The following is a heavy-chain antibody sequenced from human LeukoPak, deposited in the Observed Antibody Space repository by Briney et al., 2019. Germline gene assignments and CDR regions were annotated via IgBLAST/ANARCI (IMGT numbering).Heavy chain of an antibody. D-gene: IGHD5-24*01. CDR2: INPNSGGT. CDR3: ARIRDGYNSYFFYGMDV. J-gene: IGHJ6*02. V-gene: IGHV1-2*06. Sequence: GASVKVSCKASGYTFTGYYMHWVRQAPGQGLEWMGRINPNSGGTNYAQKFQGRVTMTRDTSISTAYMELSRLRSDDTAVYYCARIRDGYNSYFFYGMDVWGQGTTVTVSS. CDR1: GYTFTGYY.